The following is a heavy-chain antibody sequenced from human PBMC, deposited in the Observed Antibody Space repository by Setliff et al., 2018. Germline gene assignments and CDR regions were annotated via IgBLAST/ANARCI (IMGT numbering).Heavy chain of an antibody. D-gene: IGHD3-3*01. J-gene: IGHJ4*02. V-gene: IGHV1-8*02. CDR2: MNPNSGNT. CDR1: GYTFTSYD. CDR3: ARAQSWSGGPYYFDN. Sequence: ASVKVSCKASGYTFTSYDINWVRQATGQGLEWMGWMNPNSGNTGYAQKFQGRVTMTRNTSISTAYMDLSSLSFEDTAVYYCARAQSWSGGPYYFDNWGQGTLVTVSS.